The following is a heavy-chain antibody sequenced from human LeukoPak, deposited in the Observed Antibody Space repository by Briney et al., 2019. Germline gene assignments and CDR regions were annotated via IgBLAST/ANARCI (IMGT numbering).Heavy chain of an antibody. D-gene: IGHD3-22*01. CDR1: GFTXSSNY. CDR3: ARYSSGYYYEYYFDY. Sequence: PGGSLRLSCAASGFTXSSNYXSWVRQAPXXXXXWXXXIYSGGSTYYADSVKGRFTISRDNSKNTLYLQMNSLRAEDTAVYYCARYSSGYYYEYYFDYWGQGTLVTVSS. CDR2: IYSGGST. V-gene: IGHV3-66*01. J-gene: IGHJ4*02.